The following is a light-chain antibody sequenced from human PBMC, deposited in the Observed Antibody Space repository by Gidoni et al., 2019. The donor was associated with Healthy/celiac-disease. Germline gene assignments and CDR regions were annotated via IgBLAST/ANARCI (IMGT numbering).Light chain of an antibody. CDR3: SSYAGSNFWV. CDR1: SSDVGGYNY. V-gene: IGLV2-8*01. Sequence: QSALTQPPSASGSPGQSVTISCTGTSSDVGGYNYDSWYQQHPGKAPKLMIYEVSKRPSGVPDRFSGSKSGNTASLTVSGLQAEDEADYYCSSYAGSNFWVFGGGTKLTVL. CDR2: EVS. J-gene: IGLJ3*02.